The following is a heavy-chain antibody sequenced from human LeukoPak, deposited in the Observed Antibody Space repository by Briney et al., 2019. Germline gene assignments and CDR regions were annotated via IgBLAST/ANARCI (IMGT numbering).Heavy chain of an antibody. CDR2: ISSSSSYI. J-gene: IGHJ4*02. CDR3: ARDLKDTIWSYDSSGLDY. D-gene: IGHD3-22*01. Sequence: GGSLRLSCAASGFTFSCYSMNWVRQAPGKGLEWVSSISSSSSYIYYADSVKGRFTISRDNAKNSLYLQMNSLRAEDTAVYYCARDLKDTIWSYDSSGLDYWGQGTLVTVSS. CDR1: GFTFSCYS. V-gene: IGHV3-21*01.